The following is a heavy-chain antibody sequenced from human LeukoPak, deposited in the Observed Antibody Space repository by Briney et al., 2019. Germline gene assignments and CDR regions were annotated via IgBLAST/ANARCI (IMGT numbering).Heavy chain of an antibody. CDR3: ARIGDSQYYFDY. J-gene: IGHJ4*02. CDR2: ISGSGGST. V-gene: IGHV3-23*01. D-gene: IGHD5-18*01. Sequence: WGSLRLSCAASGFTFSSYAMSWVRQAPGKGLEWVSAISGSGGSTYYADSVKGRFTISRDNSKNTLYLQMNSLRAEDTAVYYCARIGDSQYYFDYWGQGTLVTVSS. CDR1: GFTFSSYA.